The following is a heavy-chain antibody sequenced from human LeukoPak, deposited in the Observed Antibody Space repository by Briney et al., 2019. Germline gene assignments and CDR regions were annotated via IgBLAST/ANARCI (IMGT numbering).Heavy chain of an antibody. CDR1: GGTFSSYA. CDR2: IIPIFGTA. CDR3: ARGIAAAGYYFDY. Sequence: SVKVSCKASGGTFSSYAISWVRQAPGQGLEWMGRIIPIFGTANYAQKFQGRVTITTDESTSTAYMELSSLRSEGTAVYYCARGIAAAGYYFDYWGQGTLVTVSS. J-gene: IGHJ4*02. V-gene: IGHV1-69*05. D-gene: IGHD6-13*01.